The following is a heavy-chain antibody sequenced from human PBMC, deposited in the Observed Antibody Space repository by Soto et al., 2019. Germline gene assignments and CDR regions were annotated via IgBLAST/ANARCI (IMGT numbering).Heavy chain of an antibody. Sequence: SVKVSCKASGGTFSSYAISWVRQAPGQGLEWMGGIIPIFGTANYAQKFQGRVTITADESTSTAYMELSSLRSEDTAVYYCAREIYGSGSYRASYYYYGMDVWGQGTTVTVSS. CDR2: IIPIFGTA. D-gene: IGHD3-10*01. CDR1: GGTFSSYA. CDR3: AREIYGSGSYRASYYYYGMDV. J-gene: IGHJ6*02. V-gene: IGHV1-69*13.